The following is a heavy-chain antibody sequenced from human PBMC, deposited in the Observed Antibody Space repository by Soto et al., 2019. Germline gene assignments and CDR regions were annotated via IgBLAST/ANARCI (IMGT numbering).Heavy chain of an antibody. CDR1: GFTFSSYS. V-gene: IGHV3-21*01. CDR3: ARGYTYSSSAFDN. D-gene: IGHD6-13*01. J-gene: IGHJ4*02. Sequence: EVQLVESGGGLVKPGGPLRLSCAASGFTFSSYSMNWVRQAPGKGLEWVSAISSSSSYIYYADSVKGRFTISRDNAKNSLYLQMNSLRAEDTAVYYCARGYTYSSSAFDNWGQGTLVTVSS. CDR2: ISSSSSYI.